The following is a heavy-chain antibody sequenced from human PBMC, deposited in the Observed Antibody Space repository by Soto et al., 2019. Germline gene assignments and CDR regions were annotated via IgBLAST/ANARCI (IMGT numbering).Heavy chain of an antibody. CDR2: ISSSSSYT. J-gene: IGHJ4*02. Sequence: AGGSLRLSCAASGFTFSSYSMNWVRQAPGKGLEWVSSISSSSSYTYYADSVKGRFTISRDNSKNTLYLQMNSLRAEDTAVYYCAKVYYYGSGSPNYWGQGTLVTVSS. CDR3: AKVYYYGSGSPNY. CDR1: GFTFSSYS. V-gene: IGHV3-21*04. D-gene: IGHD3-10*01.